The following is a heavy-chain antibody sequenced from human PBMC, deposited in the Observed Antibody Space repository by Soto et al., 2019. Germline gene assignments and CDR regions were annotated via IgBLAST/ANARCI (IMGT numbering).Heavy chain of an antibody. Sequence: PSETLSLTCAVYGGSFSGYYWSWIRQPPGKGLEWIGEINHSGSTNYNPSLKSRVTISVDTSKNQFSLKLSSVTAADTAVYYCARVKSSSWYRGWFDPWGQGTLVT. CDR2: INHSGST. CDR1: GGSFSGYY. D-gene: IGHD6-13*01. J-gene: IGHJ5*02. V-gene: IGHV4-34*01. CDR3: ARVKSSSWYRGWFDP.